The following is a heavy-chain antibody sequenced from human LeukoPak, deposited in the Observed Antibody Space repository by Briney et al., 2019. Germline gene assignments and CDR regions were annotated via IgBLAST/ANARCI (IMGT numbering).Heavy chain of an antibody. CDR3: ARGRVGGSYFDY. Sequence: RTGGSLRLSCAASGFTVSSNYMSWVRQAPGKGLEWVSVIYSGGSTYSADSVKGRFTISRDNSKNTLYLQMNSLRAEDTAVYYCARGRVGGSYFDYWGQGTLVTVSS. CDR2: IYSGGST. J-gene: IGHJ4*02. V-gene: IGHV3-66*02. D-gene: IGHD3-10*01. CDR1: GFTVSSNY.